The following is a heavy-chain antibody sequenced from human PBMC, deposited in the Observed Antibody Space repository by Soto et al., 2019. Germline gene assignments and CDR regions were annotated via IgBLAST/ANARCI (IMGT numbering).Heavy chain of an antibody. Sequence: QVQLVESGGGLVKPGGSLRLSCAASGFSLSAYYMTWIRQAPGKGLEWLSYITTTGNYTDYADSVKGRFTTSRDNAKNSLYLQMNSLRADDTAVYYCASVLSGTRSFDYWGQGTLVTVSS. CDR1: GFSLSAYY. V-gene: IGHV3-11*05. CDR2: ITTTGNYT. D-gene: IGHD5-12*01. CDR3: ASVLSGTRSFDY. J-gene: IGHJ4*02.